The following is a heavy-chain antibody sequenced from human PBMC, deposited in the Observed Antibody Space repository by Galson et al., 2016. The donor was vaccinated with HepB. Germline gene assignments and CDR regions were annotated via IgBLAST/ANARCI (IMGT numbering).Heavy chain of an antibody. J-gene: IGHJ3*01. CDR2: VTGSGSWT. Sequence: SLRLSCAASGFTFSTYAMTWVRQAPGKGLEWVSSVTGSGSWTYYADSVKSRLTISRDNSKNTLYLQMNGLRAEDTAVYYCARDPNGDYFGAFDFWGQGTMVTVSS. D-gene: IGHD4-17*01. CDR3: ARDPNGDYFGAFDF. V-gene: IGHV3-23*01. CDR1: GFTFSTYA.